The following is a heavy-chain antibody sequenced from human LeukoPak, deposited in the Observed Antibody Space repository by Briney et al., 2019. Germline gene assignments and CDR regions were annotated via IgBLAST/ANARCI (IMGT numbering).Heavy chain of an antibody. D-gene: IGHD1-14*01. CDR1: GYTFTDYY. V-gene: IGHV1-2*02. J-gene: IGHJ3*02. CDR2: INPNTGGT. Sequence: GASVKVSCKASGYTFTDYYMHWVRQAPGQGLEWMGRINPNTGGTNYAQMFQGRVTMTRDTSISTAYMELTGLRSDDTAVYFCARKGGPRVNAFDIWGQGTMVTVSS. CDR3: ARKGGPRVNAFDI.